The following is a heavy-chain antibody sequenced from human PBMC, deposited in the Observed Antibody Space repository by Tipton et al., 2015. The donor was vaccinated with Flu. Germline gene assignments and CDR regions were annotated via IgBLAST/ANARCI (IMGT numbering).Heavy chain of an antibody. Sequence: TLSLTCTVSGGSISSSSYYWGWIRQPPGKGLEWIGSIYYSGNTYYNPSLKSRVTISVDTSKNQFSLKLSSVTAADTAVYYCARDGFITMIVVVTPGAFDIGDQGTMVTVSS. J-gene: IGHJ3*02. CDR2: IYYSGNT. CDR3: ARDGFITMIVVVTPGAFDI. D-gene: IGHD3-22*01. V-gene: IGHV4-39*07. CDR1: GGSISSSSYY.